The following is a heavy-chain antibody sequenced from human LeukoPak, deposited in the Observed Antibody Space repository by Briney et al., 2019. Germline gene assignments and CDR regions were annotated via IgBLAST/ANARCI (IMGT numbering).Heavy chain of an antibody. D-gene: IGHD3-22*01. CDR3: ARVAFYDSSGYSNYFGY. Sequence: GASVKVSCKASGGTFSSYAISWVRQAPGQGLEWMGGIIPIFGTANYAQKFQGRVTITADESTSTAYMELSSLRSEDTAVYYCARVAFYDSSGYSNYFGYWGQGTLVTVSS. CDR2: IIPIFGTA. CDR1: GGTFSSYA. V-gene: IGHV1-69*13. J-gene: IGHJ4*02.